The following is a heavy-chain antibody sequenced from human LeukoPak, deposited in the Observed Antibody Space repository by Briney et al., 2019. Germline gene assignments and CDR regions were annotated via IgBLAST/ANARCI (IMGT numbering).Heavy chain of an antibody. CDR1: GITFDSYW. D-gene: IGHD2-8*01. J-gene: IGHJ4*02. CDR3: ATGGDLYCATANCLPFDY. V-gene: IGHV3-7*01. Sequence: GGSLRLSCAASGITFDSYWMSWVRQAPGKGLEGVANIQQNGGGKHYVDSVKGRFTISRDNAKNSLYLQMDNLRAEDTAVYYCATGGDLYCATANCLPFDYWGQGTLVTVSS. CDR2: IQQNGGGK.